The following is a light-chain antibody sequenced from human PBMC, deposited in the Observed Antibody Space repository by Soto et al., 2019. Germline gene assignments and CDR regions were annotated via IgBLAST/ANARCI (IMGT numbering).Light chain of an antibody. V-gene: IGKV2-28*01. CDR3: MQALQTPLT. CDR1: QSLLHSNGYNY. Sequence: DIVMTQSPLSLPVTPGEPASISCRSSQSLLHSNGYNYLDWYLQKPGQSPQLLIYLGSNRASGVPDRFSGSGSGTDFTLKISRVEAEDVGVYYCMQALQTPLTFGGRTKV. CDR2: LGS. J-gene: IGKJ4*01.